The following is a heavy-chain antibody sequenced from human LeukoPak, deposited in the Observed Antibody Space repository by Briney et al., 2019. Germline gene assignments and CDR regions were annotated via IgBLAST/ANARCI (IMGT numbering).Heavy chain of an antibody. CDR2: IYHSGST. CDR3: ARISDYYDSSGPDY. J-gene: IGHJ4*02. D-gene: IGHD3-22*01. V-gene: IGHV4-38-2*02. CDR1: GYSISSGYY. Sequence: SETLSLTCTVSGYSISSGYYWGWIRQPPGKGLEWIGSIYHSGSTNYNPSLKSRVTISVDTSKNQFSLELYSVTAADTAVYYCARISDYYDSSGPDYWGQGTLVTVSS.